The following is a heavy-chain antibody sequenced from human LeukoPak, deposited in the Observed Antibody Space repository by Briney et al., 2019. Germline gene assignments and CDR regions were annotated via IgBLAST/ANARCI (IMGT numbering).Heavy chain of an antibody. D-gene: IGHD2-15*01. CDR1: GYTFTGYY. CDR3: ARDSCSGGGCHYRYFDL. CDR2: INPNSGGT. V-gene: IGHV1-2*02. Sequence: ASVKVSCKPSGYTFTGYYVHWVRQAPGQGLEWMGWINPNSGGTNYAQKFQGRLTMTRDTSISTASMELSSLKSEDTAVYYCARDSCSGGGCHYRYFDLWGRGTLVTVSS. J-gene: IGHJ2*01.